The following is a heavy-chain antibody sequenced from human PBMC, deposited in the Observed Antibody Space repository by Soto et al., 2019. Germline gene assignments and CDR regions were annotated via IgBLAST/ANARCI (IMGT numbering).Heavy chain of an antibody. J-gene: IGHJ4*02. CDR1: GGSISSGGYS. V-gene: IGHV4-30-2*01. CDR2: IYHSGST. D-gene: IGHD6-19*01. CDR3: ARTAGYSSGWHFDY. Sequence: PSETLSLTCAVSGGSISSGGYSWSWIRQPPGKGLEWIGYIYHSGSTYYNPSLKSRVTISVDRSKNQFSLKLSSVTAADTAVYYCARTAGYSSGWHFDYWGQGTLVTVSS.